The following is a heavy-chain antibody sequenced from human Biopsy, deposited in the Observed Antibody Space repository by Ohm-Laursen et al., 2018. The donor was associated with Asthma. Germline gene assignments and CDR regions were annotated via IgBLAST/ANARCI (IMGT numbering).Heavy chain of an antibody. J-gene: IGHJ6*02. CDR3: ARGSSSRLSQWELLVSGGKRAHSYYGMDV. Sequence: TLSLTCAVYGGSFSSNYWSWIRQTPGKGLEWLGGTHPSGYTNNNPSLSQRLTLSVDTSKNQFSLRLTSVTAADTAVYYCARGSSSRLSQWELLVSGGKRAHSYYGMDVWGQGTTVTVSS. CDR1: GGSFSSNY. D-gene: IGHD1-26*01. V-gene: IGHV4-34*01. CDR2: THPSGYT.